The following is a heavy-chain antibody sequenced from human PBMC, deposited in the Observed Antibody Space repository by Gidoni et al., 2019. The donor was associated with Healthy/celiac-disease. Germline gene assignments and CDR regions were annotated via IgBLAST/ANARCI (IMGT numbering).Heavy chain of an antibody. CDR2: IYTSGST. V-gene: IGHV4-61*02. Sequence: QVQLQESGPGLVKPSQTLSLTCTVSGGSISSGSYYWSWIRQPAGKGLEWIGRIYTSGSTNYNPSLKSRVTISVDTSKNQFSLKLSSVTAADTAVYYCAVTYYYDSSGYYYVRDYWGQGTLVTVSS. J-gene: IGHJ4*02. CDR3: AVTYYYDSSGYYYVRDY. CDR1: GGSISSGSYY. D-gene: IGHD3-22*01.